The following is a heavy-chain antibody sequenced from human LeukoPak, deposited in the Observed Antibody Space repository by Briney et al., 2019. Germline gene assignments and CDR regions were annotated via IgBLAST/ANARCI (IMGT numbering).Heavy chain of an antibody. J-gene: IGHJ6*03. CDR1: SGSLSNYY. Sequence: PSETLSLTCTVSSGSLSNYYWSWIRQPPGKGLEWIGYIYYSGSTNYNPSLKSRVTISVNTSKNQFSLKLSSVTAADTAVYYCARELGDIVVAPATRYNYYYMDVWGKGTTVTVSS. V-gene: IGHV4-59*01. CDR3: ARELGDIVVAPATRYNYYYMDV. D-gene: IGHD2-2*01. CDR2: IYYSGST.